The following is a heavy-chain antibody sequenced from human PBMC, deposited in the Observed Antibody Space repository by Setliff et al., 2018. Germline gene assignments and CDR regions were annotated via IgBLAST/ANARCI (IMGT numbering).Heavy chain of an antibody. J-gene: IGHJ4*02. CDR2: VSHSGST. CDR3: ARLGGLLVATMPFDY. D-gene: IGHD5-12*01. CDR1: GGSFSNYY. Sequence: SETLSLTCAVYGGSFSNYYWSWIRQPPGKGLEWLGEVSHSGSTNYKPSLKGRVAMSVDTSKRQFSLKLNSVTAADTAVYYCARLGGLLVATMPFDYWGQGIPVTVSS. V-gene: IGHV4-34*01.